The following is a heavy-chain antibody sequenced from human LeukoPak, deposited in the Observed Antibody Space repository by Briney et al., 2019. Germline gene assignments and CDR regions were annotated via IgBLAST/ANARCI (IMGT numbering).Heavy chain of an antibody. CDR2: INPSGGST. CDR3: AREGITGTWGLFNWFDP. Sequence: ASVKVSCKASGYTFTSYYMHWVRQAPGQGLEWMGIINPSGGSTSYAQKFQGRVTMTRDTSTSTVYMELSSLRSEDTAVSYCAREGITGTWGLFNWFDPWGQGTLVTVSS. CDR1: GYTFTSYY. V-gene: IGHV1-46*01. J-gene: IGHJ5*02. D-gene: IGHD1-7*01.